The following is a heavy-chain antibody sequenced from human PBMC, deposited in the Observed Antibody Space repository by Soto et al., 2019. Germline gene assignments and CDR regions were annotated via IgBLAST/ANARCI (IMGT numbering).Heavy chain of an antibody. D-gene: IGHD6-19*01. CDR2: INHSGTT. V-gene: IGHV4-34*01. Sequence: SETLSLTCAVYGGSFSGYYWSWIRQPPGKGLEWIGEINHSGTTNYNPSLKSRVTISVDTSKNQFSLKLSSVTAADTAVYYCARTGYSSGWYKAAFDIWGQGTMVTVSS. CDR1: GGSFSGYY. J-gene: IGHJ3*02. CDR3: ARTGYSSGWYKAAFDI.